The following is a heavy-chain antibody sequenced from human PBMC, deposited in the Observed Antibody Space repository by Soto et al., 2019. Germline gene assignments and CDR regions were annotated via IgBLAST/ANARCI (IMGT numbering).Heavy chain of an antibody. V-gene: IGHV4-61*01. CDR3: ARATAVPNTLRSRYFFDY. CDR2: VYYSGTT. D-gene: IGHD4-17*01. CDR1: GGSVSNKTYY. J-gene: IGHJ4*02. Sequence: LSLTCSVSGGSVSNKTYYWSWIRQPPGKRLEWIGYVYYSGTTNYNPSLKSRVTISVDLSKNQFSLRLSSVTTADTALYYCARATAVPNTLRSRYFFDYWGQGTLVTVSS.